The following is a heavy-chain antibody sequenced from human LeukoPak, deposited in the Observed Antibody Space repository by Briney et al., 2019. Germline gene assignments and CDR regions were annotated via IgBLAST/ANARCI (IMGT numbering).Heavy chain of an antibody. Sequence: GGSLRLSCVVSGFTFRTFVMHWVRQAPGKGLECVAIISYDGANKYYVDSVKGRFTVSRDNSKNTLFLQMNSLRAEDTAVYYRAKDGGLWVSAHWGDSWGRGTLVTVSS. CDR1: GFTFRTFV. CDR3: AKDGGLWVSAHWGDS. D-gene: IGHD7-27*01. CDR2: ISYDGANK. V-gene: IGHV3-30*18. J-gene: IGHJ4*02.